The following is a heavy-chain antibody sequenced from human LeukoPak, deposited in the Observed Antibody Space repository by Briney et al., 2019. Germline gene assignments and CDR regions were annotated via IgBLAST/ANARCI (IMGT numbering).Heavy chain of an antibody. CDR3: AKDGVGAPLGYFDY. D-gene: IGHD1-26*01. V-gene: IGHV3-23*01. CDR2: ISGSGGST. CDR1: GFTFSSYA. Sequence: GGSLRLSCAASGFTFSSYAMSWVRQAPGKGLEWVSSISGSGGSTYYADSVKGRFTISRDNSKNTLYLQMNSLRAEDTAVYYCAKDGVGAPLGYFDYCGQGTLVTVSS. J-gene: IGHJ4*02.